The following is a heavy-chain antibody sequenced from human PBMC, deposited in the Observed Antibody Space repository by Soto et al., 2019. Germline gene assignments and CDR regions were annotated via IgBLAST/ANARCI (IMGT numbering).Heavy chain of an antibody. V-gene: IGHV1-18*01. Sequence: ASVKVSCKASGYTFTNFGISWVRQAPGQGLEWMGWISAYKGKTNYAQKFQGRVTITRDTSASTAYMELSSLRSEDTAVYYCARYSGSYQDAFDIWGQGTMVTV. CDR1: GYTFTNFG. CDR2: ISAYKGKT. J-gene: IGHJ3*02. D-gene: IGHD1-26*01. CDR3: ARYSGSYQDAFDI.